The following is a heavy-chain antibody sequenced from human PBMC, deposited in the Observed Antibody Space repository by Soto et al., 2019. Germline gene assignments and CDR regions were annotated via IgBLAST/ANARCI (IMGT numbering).Heavy chain of an antibody. V-gene: IGHV4-31*03. D-gene: IGHD2-8*01. CDR3: AGCTNRGPWNGMDV. J-gene: IGHJ6*02. Sequence: SETLSLTCTVSGGSISSGGYYWSWIRQHPGKGLEWIGYIYYSGSTYYNPSLKSRVTISVDTSKNQFSLKLSSVTAADTAVYYCAGCTNRGPWNGMDVWGQGTTVTVSS. CDR2: IYYSGST. CDR1: GGSISSGGYY.